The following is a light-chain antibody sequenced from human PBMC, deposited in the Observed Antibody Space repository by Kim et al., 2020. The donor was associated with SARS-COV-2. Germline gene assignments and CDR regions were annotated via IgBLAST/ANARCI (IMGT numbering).Light chain of an antibody. Sequence: EIVMTQSPATLSVSPGERATLSCRASQSVSNNLAWYQHKPGQPPRLLIYGASTRATGVPARFSGSGSGTDFTLTVSSLQSEDLAVYYCHQYNDWPPGDTFGQGTKLEI. J-gene: IGKJ2*01. CDR3: HQYNDWPPGDT. CDR1: QSVSNN. CDR2: GAS. V-gene: IGKV3-15*01.